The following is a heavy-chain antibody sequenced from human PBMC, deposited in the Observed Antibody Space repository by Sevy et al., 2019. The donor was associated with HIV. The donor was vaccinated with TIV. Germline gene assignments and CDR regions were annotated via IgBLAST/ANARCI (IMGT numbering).Heavy chain of an antibody. CDR1: GFTFTSYG. J-gene: IGHJ4*02. V-gene: IGHV3-30*02. D-gene: IGHD3-22*01. CDR3: AKGSTFVSLYYNSRGYGALRSYFDS. Sequence: GGYLRLSCAASGFTFTSYGMHWVRQAPGKGLEWVAFIRDDGSIKSYAESVKGRVTISRDNSKNTVYLEMDSLTGEDTAVYYCAKGSTFVSLYYNSRGYGALRSYFDSWGQGALVTVSS. CDR2: IRDDGSIK.